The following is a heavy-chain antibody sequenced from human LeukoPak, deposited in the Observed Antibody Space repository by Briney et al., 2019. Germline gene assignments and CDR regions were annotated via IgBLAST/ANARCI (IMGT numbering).Heavy chain of an antibody. J-gene: IGHJ4*02. CDR3: ARRRGDFWSDYYAFDY. D-gene: IGHD3-3*01. V-gene: IGHV4-39*01. CDR1: GGSISSSSYY. Sequence: SETLSLTCTVSGGSISSSSYYWGWIRQPPGKGLEWIGSIYYSGSTYYNPSLKSRVTISLDTSKNQFSLKLSSVTAADTAVYYCARRRGDFWSDYYAFDYWGQGTLVSISS. CDR2: IYYSGST.